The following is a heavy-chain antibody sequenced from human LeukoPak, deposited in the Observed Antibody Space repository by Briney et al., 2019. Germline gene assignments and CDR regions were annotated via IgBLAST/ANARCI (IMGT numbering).Heavy chain of an antibody. CDR1: GYTFTGYY. D-gene: IGHD3-10*01. V-gene: IGHV1-2*02. J-gene: IGHJ5*02. CDR2: INPNSGGT. CDR3: ARAPQWFGEFGFDP. Sequence: ASVKVSCKASGYTFTGYYMHWVRQAPGQGLEWMGWINPNSGGTNYAQKFQGRVTMTRDTSISTAYMELSRLRSDDTAVYYCARAPQWFGEFGFDPWGQGTLVTVSS.